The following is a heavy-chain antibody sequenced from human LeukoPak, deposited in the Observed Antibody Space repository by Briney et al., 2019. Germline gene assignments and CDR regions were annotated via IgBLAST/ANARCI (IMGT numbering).Heavy chain of an antibody. CDR2: IYHSGST. Sequence: PSETLSLTCTVSGYSISSGYYWGWIRQPPGKGLEWIGSIYHSGSTYYNPSLKSRVTISVDTSKNQFSLKLNSVTAEDTAVYYCARAGQQLVLSRYYYYYMDVWGKGTTVTVSS. D-gene: IGHD6-13*01. CDR1: GYSISSGYY. J-gene: IGHJ6*03. V-gene: IGHV4-38-2*02. CDR3: ARAGQQLVLSRYYYYYMDV.